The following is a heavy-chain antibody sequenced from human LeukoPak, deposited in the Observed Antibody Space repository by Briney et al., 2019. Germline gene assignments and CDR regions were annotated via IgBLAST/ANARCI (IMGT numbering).Heavy chain of an antibody. J-gene: IGHJ4*02. V-gene: IGHV3-13*01. Sequence: GGSLRLSCAASGFTFSSYDMHWVRQATGKGLEWVSAIGTAGDTYYPGSVKGRFTISRENAKNSLYLQMNSLRAGDTAVYYCARVGVAGHFDYWGQGTLVTVSS. D-gene: IGHD6-19*01. CDR1: GFTFSSYD. CDR2: IGTAGDT. CDR3: ARVGVAGHFDY.